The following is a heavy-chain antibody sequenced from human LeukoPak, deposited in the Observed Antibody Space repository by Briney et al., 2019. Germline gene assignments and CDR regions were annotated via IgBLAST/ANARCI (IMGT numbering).Heavy chain of an antibody. J-gene: IGHJ4*02. D-gene: IGHD4-17*01. V-gene: IGHV4-59*01. CDR2: IYYSGST. Sequence: PSETLSLTCTVSGGSISSYYWSWIRQPPGKGLEWIGYIYYSGSTNYNPSLKSRVTISVDTSKNQFSLKLSSVTAADTAVYYCARSRYGDYPLFDYWGQGTLVTVSS. CDR3: ARSRYGDYPLFDY. CDR1: GGSISSYY.